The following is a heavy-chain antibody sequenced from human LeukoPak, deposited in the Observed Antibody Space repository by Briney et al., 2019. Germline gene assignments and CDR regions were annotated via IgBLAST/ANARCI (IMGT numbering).Heavy chain of an antibody. CDR1: GFTFSSYS. Sequence: PGGSLRPFCAASGFTFSSYSMHWVRQAPGKGLEYVSAISANGDNTYYANSVKGRFTISRDNSKDMLYLQMGSLRPEDMAVYYCARVAEGFFDYWGQGTLVTVSS. CDR2: ISANGDNT. D-gene: IGHD1-14*01. J-gene: IGHJ4*02. CDR3: ARVAEGFFDY. V-gene: IGHV3-64*01.